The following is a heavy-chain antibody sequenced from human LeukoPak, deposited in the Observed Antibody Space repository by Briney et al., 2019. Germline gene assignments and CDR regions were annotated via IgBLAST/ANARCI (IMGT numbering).Heavy chain of an antibody. CDR1: GGSISSGSYY. CDR3: VREFYSYHAFDI. J-gene: IGHJ3*02. D-gene: IGHD4-11*01. V-gene: IGHV4-61*02. CDR2: IYTSGST. Sequence: SQTLSLTCTVSGGSISSGSYYWSWIRQPAGKGLEWIGRIYTSGSTYYNPSLKSRVTISVDTSKNQFSLKLSSVTAADTAVYYCVREFYSYHAFDIWGQGTMVTVSS.